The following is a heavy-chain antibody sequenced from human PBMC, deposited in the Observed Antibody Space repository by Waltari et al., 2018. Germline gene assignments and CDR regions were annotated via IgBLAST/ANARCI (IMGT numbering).Heavy chain of an antibody. CDR3: AKRLGYDYVWPTEGYFDL. CDR2: IYSGGST. D-gene: IGHD3-16*01. Sequence: EVQLLESGGGLVQPGGSLRLSCAASGFTFSSYAMSWVRQAPGKGLEWVSVIYSGGSTYYADSVKGRFTISRDNSKNTLYLQMNSLRAEDTAVYYCAKRLGYDYVWPTEGYFDLWGRGTLVTVSS. J-gene: IGHJ2*01. V-gene: IGHV3-23*03. CDR1: GFTFSSYA.